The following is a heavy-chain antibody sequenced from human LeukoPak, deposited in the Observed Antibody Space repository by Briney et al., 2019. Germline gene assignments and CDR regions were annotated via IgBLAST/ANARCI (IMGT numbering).Heavy chain of an antibody. Sequence: WASVKVSCKASRYTFTGYYMHWVRQAPGQGLERMGWINPNSGGTNYAQKFQGRVTMTRDTSISTAYMELSRLRSDDTAVYYCARVEVTGTTPFPSFDYWGQGTLVTVSS. D-gene: IGHD1-7*01. V-gene: IGHV1-2*02. CDR1: RYTFTGYY. CDR2: INPNSGGT. J-gene: IGHJ4*02. CDR3: ARVEVTGTTPFPSFDY.